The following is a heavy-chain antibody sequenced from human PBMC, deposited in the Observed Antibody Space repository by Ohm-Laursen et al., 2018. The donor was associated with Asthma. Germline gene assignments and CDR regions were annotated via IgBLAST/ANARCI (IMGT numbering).Heavy chain of an antibody. CDR2: IIPIFGTA. D-gene: IGHD3-10*01. CDR3: ASGRQGPHYDGSGSYYIGLPFDP. CDR1: GGTFSSYA. Sequence: GASVKVSCKASGGTFSSYAISWVRQAPGQGLEWMGGIIPIFGTANYAQKFQGRVTITADESTSTAYMELSSLRSEDTAVYYCASGRQGPHYDGSGSYYIGLPFDPWGQGTLVTVSS. V-gene: IGHV1-69*13. J-gene: IGHJ5*02.